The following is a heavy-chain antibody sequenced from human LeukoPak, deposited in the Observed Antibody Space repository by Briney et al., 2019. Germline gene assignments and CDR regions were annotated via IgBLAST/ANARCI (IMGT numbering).Heavy chain of an antibody. D-gene: IGHD6-19*01. CDR2: ISGRVGST. V-gene: IGHV3-23*01. CDR1: GFTVSRYS. J-gene: IGHJ4*02. CDR3: ARGGLGSAFDN. Sequence: GGSLRLSCAASGFTVSRYSLSWVRQAPGKGLECVSAISGRVGSTYSAASLKARFTISRDNSKNTLYLQIKSLRADDTAVFYCARGGLGSAFDNWGQGTLVTVSS.